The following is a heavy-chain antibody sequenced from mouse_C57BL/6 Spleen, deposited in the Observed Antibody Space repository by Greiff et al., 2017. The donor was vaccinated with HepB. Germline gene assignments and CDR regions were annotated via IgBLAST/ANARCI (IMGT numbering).Heavy chain of an antibody. CDR1: GYTFTSYW. CDR2: IYPGSGST. CDR3: ARLDYRQWDWYFDV. J-gene: IGHJ1*03. Sequence: QVQLQQPGAELVKPGASVKMSCKASGYTFTSYWIPWVKQRPGQGLEWIGDIYPGSGSTNYNEKFKSKATLTVDTSSSTAYMQLSSLTSEDAAVYYCARLDYRQWDWYFDVWGTVTTVTVSS. V-gene: IGHV1-55*01. D-gene: IGHD1-1*02.